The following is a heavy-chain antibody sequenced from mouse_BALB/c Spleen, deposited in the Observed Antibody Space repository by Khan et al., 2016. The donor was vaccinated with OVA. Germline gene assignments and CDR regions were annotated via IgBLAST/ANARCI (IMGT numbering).Heavy chain of an antibody. Sequence: QVRLQQSGAELAKPGASVKMSCKASGYTFTTYWMHWVKQRPGQGLDWIGYINPSTGYTEYNQKFKDKATLTADKSSRKAYMQQNSQTYEDSAVYYCERRGGYGIGDYWGQGTLGKGSA. CDR1: GYTFTTYW. J-gene: IGHJ3*01. V-gene: IGHV1-7*01. CDR3: ERRGGYGIGDY. D-gene: IGHD2-1*01. CDR2: INPSTGYT.